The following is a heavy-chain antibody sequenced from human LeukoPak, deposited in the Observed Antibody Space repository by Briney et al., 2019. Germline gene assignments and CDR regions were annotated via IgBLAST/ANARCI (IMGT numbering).Heavy chain of an antibody. CDR3: ARYHTALNY. Sequence: GGSLRLSCAASGFTFSSYSMNWVRRAPGKGLEWISFISGSSRTIYYADSVRGRFTISRDNAKNSLYLQMNSLRVEDTAVYYCARYHTALNYWGQGTLVTASS. CDR1: GFTFSSYS. V-gene: IGHV3-48*01. D-gene: IGHD5-18*01. J-gene: IGHJ4*02. CDR2: ISGSSRTI.